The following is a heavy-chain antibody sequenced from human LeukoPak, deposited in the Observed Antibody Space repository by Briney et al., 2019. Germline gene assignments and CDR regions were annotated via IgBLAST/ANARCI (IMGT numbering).Heavy chain of an antibody. J-gene: IGHJ4*02. CDR3: AKRGVVIRVIVVGFHKEAYYLDS. V-gene: IGHV3-23*01. D-gene: IGHD2-15*01. CDR1: EITLSNYG. CDR2: ISGCGGRT. Sequence: GSLRLSCAVSEITLSNYGLSWTRQSPGKGLEWVAGISGCGGRTNYADSVKGRLTIASDNPKNTLYLQLNSLRAEDTAVYFCAKRGVVIRVIVVGFHKEAYYLDSWGRGALVTVSS.